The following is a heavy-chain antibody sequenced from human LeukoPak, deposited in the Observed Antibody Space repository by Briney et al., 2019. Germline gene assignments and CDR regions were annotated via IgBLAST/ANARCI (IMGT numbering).Heavy chain of an antibody. D-gene: IGHD3-10*02. V-gene: IGHV1-2*02. CDR2: INPNSGGT. J-gene: IGHJ4*02. Sequence: ASVKVSCKASGYTFTGYYMHWVRQAPGQGLEWMGWINPNSGGTNYAQKFQGRVTMTRDTSISTAYMELSRLRSDDTAVYYCARDQREECLFRDHYFDYWGQGTLVTVSS. CDR3: ARDQREECLFRDHYFDY. CDR1: GYTFTGYY.